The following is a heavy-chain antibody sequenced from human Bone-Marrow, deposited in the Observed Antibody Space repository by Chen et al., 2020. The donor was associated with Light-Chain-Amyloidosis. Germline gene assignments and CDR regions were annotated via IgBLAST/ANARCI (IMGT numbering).Heavy chain of an antibody. CDR2: IWYDGSNK. D-gene: IGHD2-2*01. J-gene: IGHJ6*02. V-gene: IGHV3-33*01. CDR1: GFTFRSYC. CDR3: XRGXXXQYCSSTSCYGLGMDV. Sequence: QVQLVXXGGGVVQPGRSLRLSCDASGFTFRSYCTHWVRPAPGKGLEWVAVIWYDGSNKYYADSVKGRFTISRDNSKNTLYLQMNSLRAEXXXXXXXXRGXXXQYCSSTSCYGLGMDVWGQGTTVTVSS.